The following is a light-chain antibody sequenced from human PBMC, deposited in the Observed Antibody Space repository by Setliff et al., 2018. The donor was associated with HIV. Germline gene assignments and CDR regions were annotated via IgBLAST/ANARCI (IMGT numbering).Light chain of an antibody. J-gene: IGKJ1*01. CDR1: QSISSW. Sequence: DIQMTQSPSTLSASVGDRVTITCRASQSISSWLAWYQQKPGKAPYLPISKASSLQSGVPSRFSGSGSGTEFTLTISSLQPDDSATYYCQQYNSYSPTFGQGTKVDIK. CDR3: QQYNSYSPT. CDR2: KAS. V-gene: IGKV1-5*03.